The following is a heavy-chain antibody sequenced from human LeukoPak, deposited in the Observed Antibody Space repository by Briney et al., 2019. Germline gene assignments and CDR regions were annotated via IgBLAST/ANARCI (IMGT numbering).Heavy chain of an antibody. CDR3: AREAYWGSSGKGFDS. V-gene: IGHV3-66*01. CDR1: GFTVSSNY. D-gene: IGHD3-16*01. J-gene: IGHJ4*02. CDR2: IYSGGST. Sequence: PGGSLRLSCSAPGFTVSSNYMTWVRQAPGKGLEWVSVIYSGGSTYYADSVKGRFTISRDNARNSLYLQMNSLRDEDTAVYSCAREAYWGSSGKGFDSWGQGTLVIVSS.